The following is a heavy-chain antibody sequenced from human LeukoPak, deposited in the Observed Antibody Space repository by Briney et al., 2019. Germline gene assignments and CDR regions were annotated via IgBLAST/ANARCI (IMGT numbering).Heavy chain of an antibody. J-gene: IGHJ4*02. V-gene: IGHV3-48*04. D-gene: IGHD5-18*01. CDR3: ASDHSYAFDN. Sequence: GGSLRLSCTASGFPLFEYSMNWVRQAPGKGLEWISYIGISSGNTKYADSVKGRFTISADNAKNSLYLRMNSLRVEDTAVYYCASDHSYAFDNWGQGTLVSVTS. CDR2: IGISSGNT. CDR1: GFPLFEYS.